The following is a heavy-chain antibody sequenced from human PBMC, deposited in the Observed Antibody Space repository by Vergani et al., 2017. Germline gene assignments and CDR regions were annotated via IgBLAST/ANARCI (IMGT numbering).Heavy chain of an antibody. Sequence: SGGGLVQPGGSLRLSCEASGFSVRTNYMPWVRQIPGKGLECVSILFSAGSTSYSDSVKGRFTISKENSKNTLYLQMNSLRAEDTAVYYCAKDGPYCSSTSCSIQYNWFDPWGQGTLVTVSS. CDR3: AKDGPYCSSTSCSIQYNWFDP. D-gene: IGHD2-2*01. J-gene: IGHJ5*02. CDR1: GFSVRTNY. V-gene: IGHV3-66*01. CDR2: LFSAGST.